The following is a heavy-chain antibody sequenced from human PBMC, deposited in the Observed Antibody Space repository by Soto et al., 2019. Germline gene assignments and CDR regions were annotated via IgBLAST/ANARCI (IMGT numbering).Heavy chain of an antibody. V-gene: IGHV4-59*01. CDR1: GGSISSYY. CDR3: ARDMYDFWSGPDYYYYGMDV. D-gene: IGHD3-3*01. Sequence: SETLSLTCTVFGGSISSYYWSWIRQPPGKGLEWIGYIYYSGSTNYNPSLKSRVTISVDTSKNQFSLKLSSVTAADTAVYYCARDMYDFWSGPDYYYYGMDVWGQGTTVTVSS. CDR2: IYYSGST. J-gene: IGHJ6*02.